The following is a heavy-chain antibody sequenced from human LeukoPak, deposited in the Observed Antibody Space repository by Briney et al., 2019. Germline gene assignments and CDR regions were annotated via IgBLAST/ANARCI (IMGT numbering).Heavy chain of an antibody. CDR3: ATAAMVKGFDY. CDR1: GFTFSSYA. V-gene: IGHV3-23*01. D-gene: IGHD5-18*01. Sequence: PGGSLRLSCAASGFTFSSYAMSWVRQAPGKGLGWVSAISSIGTSTYYADSVKGRFTISRDNSKNTLYLQMNSLRAEDTALYCWATAAMVKGFDYWGQGTLLTVSS. CDR2: ISSIGTST. J-gene: IGHJ4*02.